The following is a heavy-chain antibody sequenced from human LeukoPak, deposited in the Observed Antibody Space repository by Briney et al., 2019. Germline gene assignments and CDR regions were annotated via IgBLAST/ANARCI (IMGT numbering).Heavy chain of an antibody. V-gene: IGHV3-23*01. CDR3: ATDLTVTTLRGLDY. J-gene: IGHJ4*02. Sequence: GGSLRLSCAASGFTFSSFPMSWVRQAPGKGLEWVSVISGGGVSTYYADPVKGRFTISRDNSKNTLYLQMNSLRGEDTAVYYCATDLTVTTLRGLDYWGQGTVVTVSS. CDR2: ISGGGVST. D-gene: IGHD4-17*01. CDR1: GFTFSSFP.